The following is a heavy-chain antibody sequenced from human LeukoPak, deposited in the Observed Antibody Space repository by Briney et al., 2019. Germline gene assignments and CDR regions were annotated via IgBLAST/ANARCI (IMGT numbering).Heavy chain of an antibody. D-gene: IGHD3-10*01. CDR2: INHSGST. CDR3: ARGYYYGSGSYSGNWFDP. CDR1: GGSFSGYY. J-gene: IGHJ5*02. Sequence: SETLSLTCAVYGGSFSGYYWSWIRQPPGKGLEWIGEINHSGSTNYNPSLKSRVTISVDTSKNQFSLKLSSVTAADTAVYYCARGYYYGSGSYSGNWFDPWGQGTLVTASS. V-gene: IGHV4-34*01.